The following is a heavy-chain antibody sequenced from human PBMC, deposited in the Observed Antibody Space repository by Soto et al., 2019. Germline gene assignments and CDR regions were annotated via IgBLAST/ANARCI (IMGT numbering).Heavy chain of an antibody. CDR2: IWYDGSNK. CDR3: ARDRRGRSIDY. J-gene: IGHJ4*02. Sequence: QVQLVESGGGVVQPGRSLRLSCAASGFTFSSYGMHWVRQAPGKGLERVAVIWYDGSNKYYADSVKGRFTISRDNSKNTLYLQMNSLRAEDTAVYYCARDRRGRSIDYWGQGTLVTVSS. D-gene: IGHD3-10*01. V-gene: IGHV3-33*01. CDR1: GFTFSSYG.